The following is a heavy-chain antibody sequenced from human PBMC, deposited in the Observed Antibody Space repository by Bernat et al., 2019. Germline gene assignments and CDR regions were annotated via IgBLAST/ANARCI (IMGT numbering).Heavy chain of an antibody. J-gene: IGHJ4*02. D-gene: IGHD6-13*01. CDR2: IWYDGSNK. CDR3: ARKAAAGTQRAFDY. Sequence: QVQLVESGGGVVQPGRSLRLSCAASGFTFSSYGMHWVRQAPGKGLEWVAVIWYDGSNKYYADSVKGRFTISRDNSKNTLYLQMNSLRAEDTAVYYCARKAAAGTQRAFDYWGQGTLVTVSS. CDR1: GFTFSSYG. V-gene: IGHV3-33*01.